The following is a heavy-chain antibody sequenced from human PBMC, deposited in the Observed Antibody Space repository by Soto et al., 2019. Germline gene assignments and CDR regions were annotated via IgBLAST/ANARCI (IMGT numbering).Heavy chain of an antibody. Sequence: QVQLMQSGAEMKKPGASVNVSCKSSGYSFSSYYIHWVRQAPGQGLEWMGVINPSGDDTSYAQKLQVRVSMARDTSPSTVSLELGSLTSADTAVYYCAREERLMDWVLDWWGQGTLVTVSS. J-gene: IGHJ4*02. CDR1: GYSFSSYY. D-gene: IGHD2-8*01. CDR3: AREERLMDWVLDW. V-gene: IGHV1-46*03. CDR2: INPSGDDT.